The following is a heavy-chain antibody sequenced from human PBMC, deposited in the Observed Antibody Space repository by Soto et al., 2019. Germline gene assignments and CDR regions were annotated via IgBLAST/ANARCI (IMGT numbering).Heavy chain of an antibody. CDR1: GFTFSSYA. CDR2: ISYDGSNK. J-gene: IGHJ3*02. CDR3: ARDVSRDGYNYGAFDI. Sequence: GGSLRLSCVASGFTFSSYAMHWVRQAPGKGLEWVAVISYDGSNKYYADSVKGRFTISRDNSKNTLYLQMNSLRAEDTAVYYCARDVSRDGYNYGAFDIWGQGTMVTVSS. D-gene: IGHD5-12*01. V-gene: IGHV3-30*04.